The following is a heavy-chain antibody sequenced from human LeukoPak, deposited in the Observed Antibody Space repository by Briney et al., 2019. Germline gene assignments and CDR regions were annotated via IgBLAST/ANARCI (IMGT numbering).Heavy chain of an antibody. CDR1: GYTFTGYY. D-gene: IGHD4-11*01. Sequence: GASVKVSCKASGYTFTGYYMHWVRQAPGQGLEWMGRINPNSGGTNYAQKFQGRVTMTRDTSISTAYMELIRLRSDDTAVYYCKTTVTTDNWFDPWGKGTLVTVSS. V-gene: IGHV1-2*06. J-gene: IGHJ5*02. CDR3: KTTVTTDNWFDP. CDR2: INPNSGGT.